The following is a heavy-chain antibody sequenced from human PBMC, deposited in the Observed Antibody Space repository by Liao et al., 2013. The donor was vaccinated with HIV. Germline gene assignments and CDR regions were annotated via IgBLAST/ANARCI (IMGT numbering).Heavy chain of an antibody. CDR2: IYSSGSA. V-gene: IGHV4-4*07. CDR1: GGSINTYY. CDR3: ARTDQYYDFWNGYENWFDP. Sequence: QVQLQESGPGLLKPSETLSLTCSVSGGSINTYYWNWIRQPAGKGLEWIGRIYSSGSANYNPSLKSRVTMSVDTSKNQFSLKLSSVTAADTAVYYCARTDQYYDFWNGYENWFDPWGQGTLVTVSS. J-gene: IGHJ5*02. D-gene: IGHD3-3*01.